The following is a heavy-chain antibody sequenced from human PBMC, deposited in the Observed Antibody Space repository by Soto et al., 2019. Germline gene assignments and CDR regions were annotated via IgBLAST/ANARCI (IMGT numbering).Heavy chain of an antibody. CDR3: ARKVYTVVTPMDF. D-gene: IGHD2-21*02. J-gene: IGHJ4*02. CDR2: ISGDRAYI. CDR1: GFTFSAYS. V-gene: IGHV3-48*02. Sequence: GGSLRLSCVASGFTFSAYSMNWVRQAPGKGLEWLSYISGDRAYIYYADSVRGRFTISRDNAENSLYLQMDNLRDEDTALYYCARKVYTVVTPMDFWGQGTLVTVYS.